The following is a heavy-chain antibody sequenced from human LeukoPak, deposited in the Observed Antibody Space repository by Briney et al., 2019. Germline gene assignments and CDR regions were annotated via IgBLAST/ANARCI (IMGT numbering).Heavy chain of an antibody. Sequence: GGSLRLSCAASGFTFSSYSMNWVRQAPGKGLEWVAAISIRSDYIFYADSVKGRFTISRDNAKNSLYLQMNSLRAEDTAVYYCAKILWFGELLYSFDYWGQGTLVTVSS. CDR3: AKILWFGELLYSFDY. CDR2: ISIRSDYI. J-gene: IGHJ4*02. D-gene: IGHD3-10*01. CDR1: GFTFSSYS. V-gene: IGHV3-21*01.